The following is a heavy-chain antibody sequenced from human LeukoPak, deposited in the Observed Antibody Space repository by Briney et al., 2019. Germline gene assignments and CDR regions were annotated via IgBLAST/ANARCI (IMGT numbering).Heavy chain of an antibody. V-gene: IGHV5-51*01. CDR3: ARVDFSSSSFGL. J-gene: IGHJ4*02. Sequence: GESLKISCKASGYSFNTYGIGWVRQMPGKGLEWMAIIYPGDSDTRYSPSFQGQVTISADKSISTTYLQWSSLKASDTAMFYCARVDFSSSSFGLWGQGTLVTVSS. CDR1: GYSFNTYG. CDR2: IYPGDSDT. D-gene: IGHD6-6*01.